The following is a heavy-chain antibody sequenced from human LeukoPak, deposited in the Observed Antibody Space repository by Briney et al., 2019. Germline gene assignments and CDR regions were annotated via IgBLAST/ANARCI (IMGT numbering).Heavy chain of an antibody. CDR1: GFTFSDYY. Sequence: GGSLRLSCAASGFTFSDYYMSWIRQAPGKGLEWVSYISSRGSTIYYADSVKGRFTISRDNAKNSLYLQMNSLRAEDTAVYYCARLRGYSYGDYYFDYWGQGTLVTVSS. CDR3: ARLRGYSYGDYYFDY. J-gene: IGHJ4*01. D-gene: IGHD5-18*01. CDR2: ISSRGSTI. V-gene: IGHV3-11*04.